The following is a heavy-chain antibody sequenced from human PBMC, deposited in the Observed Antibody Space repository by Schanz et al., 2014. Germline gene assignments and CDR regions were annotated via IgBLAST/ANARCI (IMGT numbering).Heavy chain of an antibody. D-gene: IGHD1-1*01. CDR3: ARDHVATTDYDYFFYYMDV. J-gene: IGHJ6*03. CDR2: ISPYNGNT. CDR1: GYTFTSSG. V-gene: IGHV1-18*01. Sequence: QVQLVQSGAEVKKPGASVKVSCKASGYTFTSSGISWVRQAPGQGLEWMGWISPYNGNTNYAQKLQGRVTMTADTSTSTAYMDLRSLRSDDTAVYYCARDHVATTDYDYFFYYMDVWATGITVIVSS.